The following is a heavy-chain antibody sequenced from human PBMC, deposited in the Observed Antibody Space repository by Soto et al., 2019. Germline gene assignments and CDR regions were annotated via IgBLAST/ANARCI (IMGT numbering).Heavy chain of an antibody. J-gene: IGHJ3*02. CDR2: IYYSGST. Sequence: LSLTCTVSGVSSSSYYWSWIRQPPGKGLEWIGYIYYSGSTNYNPSLKSRVTISVDTSKYQFSLKLSSVTAADTAVYYCARGHDSAYPNAFDIWGQGTMVTVSS. D-gene: IGHD3-22*01. CDR1: GVSSSSYY. V-gene: IGHV4-59*01. CDR3: ARGHDSAYPNAFDI.